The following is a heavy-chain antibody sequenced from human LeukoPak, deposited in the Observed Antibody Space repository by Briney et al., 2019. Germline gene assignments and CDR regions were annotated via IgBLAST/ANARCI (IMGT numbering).Heavy chain of an antibody. CDR2: IRSSGSTI. CDR3: ARSASGPLDY. J-gene: IGHJ4*02. Sequence: GGSLRLSCAASGFTFSDYSMSWIRQAPGKGLEWVSYIRSSGSTIYFADSVKGRFTISRDNAKNSLYLQMNSLRAEDTAVYYCARSASGPLDYWGQGTLVTVSS. CDR1: GFTFSDYS. V-gene: IGHV3-11*01. D-gene: IGHD2-8*02.